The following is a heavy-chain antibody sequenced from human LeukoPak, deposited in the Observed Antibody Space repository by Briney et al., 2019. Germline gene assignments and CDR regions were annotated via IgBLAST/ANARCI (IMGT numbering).Heavy chain of an antibody. CDR1: GGSISSSSYY. Sequence: PSETLSLTCTVSGGSISSSSYYWGWIRQPPGKGLEWIGSIYYSGSTYYNPSLKSRVTISVDTSKNQFSLKLSSVTAADTAVYYCARRSGCSSTYCSNWFDPWGQGTLVTVSS. D-gene: IGHD2-2*01. V-gene: IGHV4-39*01. J-gene: IGHJ5*02. CDR2: IYYSGST. CDR3: ARRSGCSSTYCSNWFDP.